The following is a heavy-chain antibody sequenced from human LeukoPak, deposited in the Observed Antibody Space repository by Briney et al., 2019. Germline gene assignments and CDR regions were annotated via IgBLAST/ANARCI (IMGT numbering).Heavy chain of an antibody. Sequence: GGSLRLSCAASGFTFSSYWMSWVRQAPGKGLEWVANIKQDGSEKYYVDSVKGRSTISRDNAKNSLYLQMNSLRAEDTAVYYCASWLNSIAAAVHDYWGQGTLVTVSS. CDR1: GFTFSSYW. J-gene: IGHJ4*02. CDR3: ASWLNSIAAAVHDY. D-gene: IGHD6-13*01. CDR2: IKQDGSEK. V-gene: IGHV3-7*01.